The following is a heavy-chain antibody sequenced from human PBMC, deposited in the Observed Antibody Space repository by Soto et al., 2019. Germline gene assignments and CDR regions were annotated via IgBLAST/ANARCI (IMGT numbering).Heavy chain of an antibody. Sequence: EVQLVESGGDLVQPGGSLRLSCAASGFSFSSYWMHWVRQAPGEGLERVSRIDIDGSSTPFADAVKGRFTISRDNAKNTLYLQMNSLRAEDTAVYYCVRELPRDLYYMDVWGKGTTVIVSS. CDR2: IDIDGSST. CDR1: GFSFSSYW. V-gene: IGHV3-74*03. J-gene: IGHJ6*03. CDR3: VRELPRDLYYMDV. D-gene: IGHD2-15*01.